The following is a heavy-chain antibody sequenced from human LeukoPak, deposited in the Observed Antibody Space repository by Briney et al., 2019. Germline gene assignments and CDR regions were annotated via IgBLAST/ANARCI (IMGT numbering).Heavy chain of an antibody. CDR1: GYTFTSYD. J-gene: IGHJ4*02. Sequence: GASVKVSCKASGYTFTSYDINWVRQATGQGLEWMGWMNPNSGNTGYAQKFQGRVTMTRNTSISTAYMELRSLRSDDTAVYYCARELPTLLSIAAPPDNSGQGSLVTASS. D-gene: IGHD6-6*01. CDR3: ARELPTLLSIAAPPDN. V-gene: IGHV1-8*02. CDR2: MNPNSGNT.